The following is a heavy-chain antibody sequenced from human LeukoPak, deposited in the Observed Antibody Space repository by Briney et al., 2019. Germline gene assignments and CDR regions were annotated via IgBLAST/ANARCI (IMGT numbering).Heavy chain of an antibody. CDR3: ARRDYYDSSGYYSLGAYFDY. V-gene: IGHV5-51*01. CDR1: GYSVTSYW. CDR2: IYPGDSDT. D-gene: IGHD3-22*01. Sequence: GESLKISCKGSGYSVTSYWIGWVRQMPGKGLEWMGIIYPGDSDTRYSPSFQGQVTISADKSISTAYLQWSSLKASDTAMYYCARRDYYDSSGYYSLGAYFDYWGQGTLVTVSS. J-gene: IGHJ4*02.